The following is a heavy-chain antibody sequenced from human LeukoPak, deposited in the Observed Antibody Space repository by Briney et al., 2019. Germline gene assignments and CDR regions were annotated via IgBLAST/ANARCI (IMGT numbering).Heavy chain of an antibody. CDR1: GYTFTSYG. CDR2: INPNSGNT. J-gene: IGHJ5*02. Sequence: GASVKVSCKASGYTFTSYGISWVRQATGQGLEWMAWINPNSGNTVYAQRFQDRVTLTRNTSIGIAYMELSSLRSDDTAVYYCARGVTNPWGQGTLVTVSS. D-gene: IGHD4-11*01. V-gene: IGHV1-8*03. CDR3: ARGVTNP.